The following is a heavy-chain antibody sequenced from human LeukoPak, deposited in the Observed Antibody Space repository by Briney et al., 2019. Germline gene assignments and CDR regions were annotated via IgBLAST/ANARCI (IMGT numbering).Heavy chain of an antibody. J-gene: IGHJ4*02. D-gene: IGHD2-15*01. V-gene: IGHV3-66*01. CDR1: GFTVSSNY. CDR3: ARTMVVVGVTDSFDY. Sequence: GGSLRLSCAASGFTVSSNYMSWVRQAPGKGLEWVSVIYSDGSTYYAGSVQGRCTISRDNSKNTLFLQMISLRAEDTAVYYCARTMVVVGVTDSFDYWGQGTLVTVSS. CDR2: IYSDGST.